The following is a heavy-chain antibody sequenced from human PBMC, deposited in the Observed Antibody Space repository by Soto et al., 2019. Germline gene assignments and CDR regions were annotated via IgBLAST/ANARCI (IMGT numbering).Heavy chain of an antibody. Sequence: SETLSLTCIVSGAALNIGNYYWSWIRQVPGKGLEWIGHIYVTGAVDYNPSLRDRITISQDTSERQFSLNLRLVTAADTAVYYCARLRIATNNYKWFDPWGQGTMVTVSS. CDR2: IYVTGAV. J-gene: IGHJ5*02. CDR3: ARLRIATNNYKWFDP. CDR1: GAALNIGNYY. D-gene: IGHD2-21*01. V-gene: IGHV4-31*03.